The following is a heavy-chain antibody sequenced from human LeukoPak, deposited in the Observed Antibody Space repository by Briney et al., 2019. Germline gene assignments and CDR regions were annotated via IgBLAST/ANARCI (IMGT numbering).Heavy chain of an antibody. V-gene: IGHV3-7*05. CDR3: ARDPYSSTWSYGMDV. Sequence: GGSLRLSCAASGFAFSSYWMSWVRQAPGKGLEWVANIKQDGSEKVYVDSVKGRFAISRDNAKNSLFLQMDALRAEDTAVYYCARDPYSSTWSYGMDVWGQGTTVSVSS. CDR2: IKQDGSEK. CDR1: GFAFSSYW. D-gene: IGHD6-6*01. J-gene: IGHJ6*02.